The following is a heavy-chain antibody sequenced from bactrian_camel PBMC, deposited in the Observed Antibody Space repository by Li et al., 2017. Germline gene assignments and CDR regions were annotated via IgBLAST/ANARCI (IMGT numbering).Heavy chain of an antibody. Sequence: VQLVESGGGLVQPGGSLRLSCAASGFSFSSYYMIWVRQAPGKGLEWVSSSSSGALSLVYADSVKGRFTISRDNAKNTLYLQMDGLKPEDTAMYYCAALPEGPVLPRCSYMDYNMKKKYWGQGTQVTVS. V-gene: IGHV3S40*01. J-gene: IGHJ4*01. D-gene: IGHD2*01. CDR1: GFSFSSYY. CDR3: AALPEGPVLPRCSYMDYNMKKKY. CDR2: SSSGALSL.